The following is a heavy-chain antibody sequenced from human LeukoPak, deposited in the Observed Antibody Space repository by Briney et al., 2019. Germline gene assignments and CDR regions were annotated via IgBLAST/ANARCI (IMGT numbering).Heavy chain of an antibody. CDR1: GGSFSGYY. Sequence: PSETLSLTCAVYGGSFSGYYWSWIRQPPGKGLEWIGEINHSGSTNYNPSLKSRVTISVDTSKNQFSLKLSSVTAADTAVYYCARALYCSGGSCYPAQYNWFDPWGQETLVTVSS. CDR3: ARALYCSGGSCYPAQYNWFDP. J-gene: IGHJ5*02. D-gene: IGHD2-15*01. CDR2: INHSGST. V-gene: IGHV4-34*01.